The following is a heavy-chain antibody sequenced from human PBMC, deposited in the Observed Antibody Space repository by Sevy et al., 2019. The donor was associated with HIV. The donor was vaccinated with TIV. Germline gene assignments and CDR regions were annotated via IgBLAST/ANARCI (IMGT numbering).Heavy chain of an antibody. CDR2: INPNSGGT. Sequence: ASVKVSCKASGYTFTGYYLHWVRQAPGQGLEWMGWINPNSGGTNYAPKFQGRVTMTRDTSISTASIELSRLRSDDTAVYYCTRSAAEAKNFYCGGDCYSDYWGQGTLVTVSS. CDR3: TRSAAEAKNFYCGGDCYSDY. J-gene: IGHJ4*02. V-gene: IGHV1-2*02. CDR1: GYTFTGYY. D-gene: IGHD2-21*02.